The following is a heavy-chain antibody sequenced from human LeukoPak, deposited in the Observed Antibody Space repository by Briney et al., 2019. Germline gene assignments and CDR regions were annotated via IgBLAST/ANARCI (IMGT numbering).Heavy chain of an antibody. D-gene: IGHD3-9*01. Sequence: SETLSLTCAVYGGSFSGYYWSWTRQPPGKGLEWIGEINHSGSTNYNPSLKSRVTISVDTSKNQFSLKLSSVTAADTAVYYCARGGRITIFPFDYWGQGTLVTVSS. CDR2: INHSGST. J-gene: IGHJ4*02. V-gene: IGHV4-34*01. CDR1: GGSFSGYY. CDR3: ARGGRITIFPFDY.